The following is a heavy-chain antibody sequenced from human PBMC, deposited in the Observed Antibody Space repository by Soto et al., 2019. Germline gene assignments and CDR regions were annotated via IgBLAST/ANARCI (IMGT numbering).Heavy chain of an antibody. Sequence: PGGSLRLSCAASGFPFSSYAMSWVRQAPGRGLEWVSTISGSGDTTYYADSVKGRFTISRDNSKNTLYLQMNSLRAEDTAVYYCAKDGSYYDYVWGTYRYLFDYWGQGALVTVSS. J-gene: IGHJ4*02. CDR2: ISGSGDTT. CDR1: GFPFSSYA. CDR3: AKDGSYYDYVWGTYRYLFDY. V-gene: IGHV3-23*01. D-gene: IGHD3-16*02.